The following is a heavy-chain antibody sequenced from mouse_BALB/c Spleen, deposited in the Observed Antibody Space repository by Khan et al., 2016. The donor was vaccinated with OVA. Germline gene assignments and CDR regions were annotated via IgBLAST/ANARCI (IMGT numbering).Heavy chain of an antibody. CDR3: ARGGCGGVAY. V-gene: IGHV1-85*01. Sequence: QVQLKESGAELVKPGASVKLSCKASGYTFTSYDINWVRQRPEQGLEWVGWMFHGDGSTKYNENFKGKATLTTDKSSSTAYMQLSRLTSEDSGAYVCARGGCGGVAYWGKGTLVSVTA. J-gene: IGHJ3*01. CDR1: GYTFTSYD. CDR2: MFHGDGST.